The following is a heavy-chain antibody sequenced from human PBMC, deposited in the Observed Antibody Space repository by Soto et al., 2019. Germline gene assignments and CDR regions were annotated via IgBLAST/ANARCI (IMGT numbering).Heavy chain of an antibody. D-gene: IGHD2-21*01. CDR3: ASDAHRNGGNCHMGGFDM. V-gene: IGHV5-51*01. J-gene: IGHJ3*02. Sequence: GESLKISCNGSGYGFSIYWVAWLRQIPGKGLEWVGFIYPDNSNTMYSPSFQGHVTISADTALSTTYLQCDTLKPSDPAMYFCASDAHRNGGNCHMGGFDMWGQGTMVTVSS. CDR1: GYGFSIYW. CDR2: IYPDNSNT.